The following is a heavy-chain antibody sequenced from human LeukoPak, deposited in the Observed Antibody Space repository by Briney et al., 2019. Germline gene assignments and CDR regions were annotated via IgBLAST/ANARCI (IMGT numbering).Heavy chain of an antibody. V-gene: IGHV4-38-2*01. CDR3: ARVRPRGSSGYPDY. Sequence: PSETLSLTCGVSGDSISSGYYWGWIRQPPGKGLEWIGYMYQSETTYYNPSLKSRVTISADTSKNQFSLKLGSVTAADTAVFYCARVRPRGSSGYPDYWGQGTLVTVSS. CDR1: GDSISSGYY. J-gene: IGHJ4*02. CDR2: MYQSETT. D-gene: IGHD3-22*01.